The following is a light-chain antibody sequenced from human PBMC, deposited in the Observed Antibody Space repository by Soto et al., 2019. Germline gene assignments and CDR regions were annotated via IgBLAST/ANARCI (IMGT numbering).Light chain of an antibody. CDR1: QSLLYSDGYNY. CDR3: MQSRQALT. V-gene: IGKV2-28*01. Sequence: DVVMTQSPLSLPVTPGEPASISCRSSQSLLYSDGYNYLDWYLQKPGQSPQLLIYLGSNRASGVPDRFSGSGSGTDFTLKSSRVEAEDVGIYYCMQSRQALTFGGGTKVEIK. CDR2: LGS. J-gene: IGKJ4*01.